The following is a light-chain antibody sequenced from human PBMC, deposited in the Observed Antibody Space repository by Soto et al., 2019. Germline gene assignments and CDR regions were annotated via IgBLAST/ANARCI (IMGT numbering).Light chain of an antibody. CDR1: TRHVGTYNY. CDR2: EVS. Sequence: QSALTQPASVSGSPGQSLAISCPRPTRHVGTYNYVSWYQHHPGLAPKLIIYEVSNRPSRVSNRFSGSKSGSTASLTISGLQAEDEADYHCTSYTRDTALVFGTGTKVTVL. J-gene: IGLJ1*01. V-gene: IGLV2-14*01. CDR3: TSYTRDTALV.